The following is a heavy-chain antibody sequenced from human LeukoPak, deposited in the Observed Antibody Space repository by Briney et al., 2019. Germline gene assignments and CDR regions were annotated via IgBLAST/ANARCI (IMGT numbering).Heavy chain of an antibody. J-gene: IGHJ4*02. CDR2: IKSKTDGGTT. Sequence: GGSLRLSCAASGFTFSHAWMSWVRQAPGKGLEWVGRIKSKTDGGTTDYAAPVKGRFTISRDDSKNTLYLQMNSLKAEDMAVYYCAGGSSWYRGIDYWGQGTLVTVSS. CDR3: AGGSSWYRGIDY. D-gene: IGHD6-13*01. CDR1: GFTFSHAW. V-gene: IGHV3-15*01.